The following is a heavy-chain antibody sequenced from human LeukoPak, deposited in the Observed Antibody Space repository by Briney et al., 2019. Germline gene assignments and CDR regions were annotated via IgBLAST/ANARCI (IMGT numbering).Heavy chain of an antibody. D-gene: IGHD6-19*01. CDR3: ARDRYSSGWYFWFDP. CDR2: IYTSGST. Sequence: SETLSLTXTVSGGSISSYYWSWIRQPAGKGLEWIGRIYTSGSTNYNPSLKSRVTMSVDTSKNQFSLKLSSVTAADTAVYYCARDRYSSGWYFWFDPWGQGTLVTVSS. V-gene: IGHV4-4*07. CDR1: GGSISSYY. J-gene: IGHJ5*02.